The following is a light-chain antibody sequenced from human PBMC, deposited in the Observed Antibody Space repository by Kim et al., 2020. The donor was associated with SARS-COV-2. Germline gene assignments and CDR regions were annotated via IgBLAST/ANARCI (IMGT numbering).Light chain of an antibody. J-gene: IGKJ4*01. CDR2: AAS. CDR1: QSISSY. V-gene: IGKV1-39*01. Sequence: DIQMTQSPSSLSASVGDRVTITCRASQSISSYLNWYQQKPGKAPKLLIYAASSLQSGVPSRFSGSGSWTDFTLTISSLQPEDFATYYCQQSYSTPLAFGGETKVDIK. CDR3: QQSYSTPLA.